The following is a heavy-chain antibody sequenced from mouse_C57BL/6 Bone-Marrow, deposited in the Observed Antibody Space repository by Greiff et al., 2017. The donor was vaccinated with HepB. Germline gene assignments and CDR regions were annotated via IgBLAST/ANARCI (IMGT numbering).Heavy chain of an antibody. CDR1: GYTFTSYW. J-gene: IGHJ3*01. CDR2: IYPGSGST. Sequence: QVQLQQPGAELVKPGASVKMSCKASGYTFTSYWITWVTQRPGQGLEWIGDIYPGSGSTNYNEKFKSKATLTVDTSSSTAYMQLSSLTSEDSAVYDCSRSYYYGSSDPAWFAYWGRGTLVTVSA. V-gene: IGHV1-55*01. D-gene: IGHD1-1*01. CDR3: SRSYYYGSSDPAWFAY.